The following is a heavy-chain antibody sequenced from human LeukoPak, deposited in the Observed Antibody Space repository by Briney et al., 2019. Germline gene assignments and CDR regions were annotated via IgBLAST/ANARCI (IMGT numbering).Heavy chain of an antibody. D-gene: IGHD3-22*01. J-gene: IGHJ4*02. CDR1: GFTFSTYD. V-gene: IGHV3-23*01. CDR2: IGASGDST. CDR3: AKDIPPSGSIGYIYPSWDY. Sequence: QAGGSLRLSCAASGFTFSTYDISWVRQAPGKGLEWVSGIGASGDSTFYADSVKGRFTISRDNSKNTLYLQMNSLRAEDTAVYFCAKDIPPSGSIGYIYPSWDYWGQGTLVTVSS.